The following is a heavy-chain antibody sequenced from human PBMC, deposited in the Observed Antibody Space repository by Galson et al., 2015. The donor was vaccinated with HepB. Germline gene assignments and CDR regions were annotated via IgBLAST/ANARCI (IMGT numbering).Heavy chain of an antibody. D-gene: IGHD5-12*01. J-gene: IGHJ6*02. CDR1: GFTFTSST. Sequence: SVKVSCKASGFTFTSSTMQWVRQARGQRLEWIGWIVVGRGNTNYAQKFQERVTITRDMSTSTAYMELRSLRSEDPAVYYCAADRGYSGYPYYYYYGMDVWGQGTTVTISS. CDR3: AADRGYSGYPYYYYYGMDV. CDR2: IVVGRGNT. V-gene: IGHV1-58*02.